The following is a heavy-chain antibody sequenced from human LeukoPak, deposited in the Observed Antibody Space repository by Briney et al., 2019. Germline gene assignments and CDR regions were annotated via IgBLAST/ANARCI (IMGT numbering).Heavy chain of an antibody. J-gene: IGHJ3*02. CDR3: ARLGSSPGGAFDI. Sequence: GGSLRLSCAASGFTFSSYSMNWVRQAPGKGLEWVSSISSSSSYIYYADSVKGRFTISRDNAKNSLYLQMNSLRAEDTAVYYCARLGSSPGGAFDIWGQGTMVTVSS. V-gene: IGHV3-21*01. CDR2: ISSSSSYI. D-gene: IGHD6-6*01. CDR1: GFTFSSYS.